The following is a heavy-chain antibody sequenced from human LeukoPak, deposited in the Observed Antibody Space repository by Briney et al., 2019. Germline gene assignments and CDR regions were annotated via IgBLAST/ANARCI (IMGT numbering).Heavy chain of an antibody. CDR1: GGSISSGGYS. CDR3: AKGNYYGDYGGGFPWNWFDP. V-gene: IGHV4-30-4*07. CDR2: IYYSGST. D-gene: IGHD4-17*01. J-gene: IGHJ5*02. Sequence: PSQTLSLTCAVSGGSISSGGYSWSWIRQPPGKGLEWIGYIYYSGSTYYNPSLKSRVTISVDTSKNQFSLKLSSVTAADTAVYYCAKGNYYGDYGGGFPWNWFDPWGQGTLVTVSS.